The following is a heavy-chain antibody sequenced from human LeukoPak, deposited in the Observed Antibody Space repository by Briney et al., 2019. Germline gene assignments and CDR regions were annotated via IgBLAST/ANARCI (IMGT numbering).Heavy chain of an antibody. CDR2: ISSGSSYI. CDR3: ARDRTIPPAQIDY. Sequence: GGSLRLSCAASGFTFGSYSMNWVRQAPGKGLEWVSSISSGSSYIYYADSVKGRFTISRDNAKNSLYLQMNSLRAEDTAVYYCARDRTIPPAQIDYWGQGTLVTVSS. J-gene: IGHJ4*02. CDR1: GFTFGSYS. V-gene: IGHV3-21*01.